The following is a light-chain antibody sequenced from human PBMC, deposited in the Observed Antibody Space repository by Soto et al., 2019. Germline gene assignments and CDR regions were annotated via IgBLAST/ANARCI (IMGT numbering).Light chain of an antibody. CDR1: QSVPNNY. Sequence: EIVLTQSPDTLSLSPGERATLFCRSSQSVPNNYLAWYQKKPGRAPSLLVYGASTRTSDVATRFIGSWSGTEFTLTSSSLEPEDFAVYYCQQYGRSPPYTFGQGTRLES. CDR3: QQYGRSPPYT. V-gene: IGKV3-20*01. CDR2: GAS. J-gene: IGKJ2*01.